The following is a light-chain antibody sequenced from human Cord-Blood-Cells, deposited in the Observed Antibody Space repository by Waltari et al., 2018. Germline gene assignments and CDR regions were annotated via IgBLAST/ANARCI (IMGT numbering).Light chain of an antibody. CDR3: QQYYSTPLT. Sequence: DIVMTQSPDSLAVSLGARATINCTHSQSVLYSSNNKNYLAWYQQKPGQPPKLLIYWASTRESGVPDRFSGSGSGTDFTLTISSLQAEDVAVYYCQQYYSTPLTFGGGTKVEIK. J-gene: IGKJ4*01. CDR1: QSVLYSSNNKNY. CDR2: WAS. V-gene: IGKV4-1*01.